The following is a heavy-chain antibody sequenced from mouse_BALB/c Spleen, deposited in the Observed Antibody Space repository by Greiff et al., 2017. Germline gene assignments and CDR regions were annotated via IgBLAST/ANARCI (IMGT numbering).Heavy chain of an antibody. Sequence: LMESGGGLVKPGGSLKLSCAASGFTFSSYAMSWVRQTPEKRLEWVASISSGGSTYYPDSVKGRFTISRDNARNILYLQMSSLRSEDTAMYYCARGSFITTVVAMYYFDYWGQGTTLTVSS. CDR3: ARGSFITTVVAMYYFDY. CDR1: GFTFSSYA. J-gene: IGHJ2*01. V-gene: IGHV5-6-5*01. D-gene: IGHD1-1*01. CDR2: ISSGGST.